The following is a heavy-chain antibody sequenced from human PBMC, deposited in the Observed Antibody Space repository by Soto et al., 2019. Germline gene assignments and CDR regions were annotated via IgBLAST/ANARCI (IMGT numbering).Heavy chain of an antibody. D-gene: IGHD6-13*01. V-gene: IGHV4-59*13. CDR2: IHSNGRT. J-gene: IGHJ6*02. Sequence: SETLSLTCTVSGGSINNYYWSWIRQPPGKGLEYIGYIHSNGRTNYNPSLKSRVTISVDTSKNQFSLKLSSVTAADTAVYYCARGVSSSWVSYYYYGMDVWGQGTTVTVSS. CDR1: GGSINNYY. CDR3: ARGVSSSWVSYYYYGMDV.